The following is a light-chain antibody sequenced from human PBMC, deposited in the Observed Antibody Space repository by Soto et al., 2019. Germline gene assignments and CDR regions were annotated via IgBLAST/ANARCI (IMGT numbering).Light chain of an antibody. CDR2: DVT. CDR1: SSDVGGYNY. V-gene: IGLV2-14*01. CDR3: SSYTSSNTLV. Sequence: QSALTQPASVSGSPGQSITISCTGTSSDVGGYNYVSWYQQHPGKAPKLMIYDVTNRPSGVSNRFSGSKSGNTASLTISGLHAEDEADYYCSSYTSSNTLVFGTGTKLTVL. J-gene: IGLJ1*01.